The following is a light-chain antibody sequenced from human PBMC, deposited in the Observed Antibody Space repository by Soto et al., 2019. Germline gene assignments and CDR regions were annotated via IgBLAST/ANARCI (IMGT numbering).Light chain of an antibody. CDR1: QSIDQW. CDR3: PQYAANSPWT. V-gene: IGKV1-5*03. CDR2: KAS. J-gene: IGKJ1*01. Sequence: DVQMTQSPSTLSASIGDRVTITCRASQSIDQWLAWFQQKPGKAPKVLIYKASTLQSGVPSRFSASGSGADFTLTISSLQPDDVATYYCPQYAANSPWTFGQGTKVEI.